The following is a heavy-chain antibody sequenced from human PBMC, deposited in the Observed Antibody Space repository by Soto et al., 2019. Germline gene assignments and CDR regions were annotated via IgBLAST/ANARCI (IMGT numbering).Heavy chain of an antibody. D-gene: IGHD4-17*01. Sequence: EVQLVESGGGLVQPGGSLKLSCAASGFTFSGSAMHWVRQASGKGLEWVGRIRSKANSYATAYAASVKGRFTISRDDSKNTAYLQMNSLKTEDTAVYYCTRPMLAYYGDYVHYYGMDVWGQGTTVTVSS. CDR2: IRSKANSYAT. J-gene: IGHJ6*02. CDR3: TRPMLAYYGDYVHYYGMDV. CDR1: GFTFSGSA. V-gene: IGHV3-73*02.